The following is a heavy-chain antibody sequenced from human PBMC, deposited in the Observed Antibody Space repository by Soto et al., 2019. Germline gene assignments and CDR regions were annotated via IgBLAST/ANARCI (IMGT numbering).Heavy chain of an antibody. CDR3: ARVPSRYGDRDY. V-gene: IGHV4-4*07. D-gene: IGHD4-17*01. CDR2: IYTSGST. J-gene: IGHJ4*02. Sequence: SETMSLTCTVSGGSISRYYWSWIRQPAGKGLEWIGRIYTSGSTNYNPSLKSRVTMSVDTSKNQFSLKLSSVTAADTAVDFCARVPSRYGDRDYWGQGTLGTGS. CDR1: GGSISRYY.